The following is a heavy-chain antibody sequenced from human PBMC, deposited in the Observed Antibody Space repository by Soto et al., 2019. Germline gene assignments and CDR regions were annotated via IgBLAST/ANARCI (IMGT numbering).Heavy chain of an antibody. Sequence: QITLNESGPTQVKPRQTLTLTCTFSGFSLTTSGVGVGWIRQSPGKAPEGLALIYWDDDKRYSPSLKSRLTFTKDTSKNQVVLTMADLDPADTATYYCAHRVLRTVFGLVTTTAIYFDFWGQGTPVAVSS. D-gene: IGHD3-3*01. CDR3: AHRVLRTVFGLVTTTAIYFDF. V-gene: IGHV2-5*02. CDR1: GFSLTTSGVG. J-gene: IGHJ4*02. CDR2: IYWDDDK.